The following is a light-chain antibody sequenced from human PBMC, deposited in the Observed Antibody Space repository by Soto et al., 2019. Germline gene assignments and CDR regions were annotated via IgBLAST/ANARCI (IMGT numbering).Light chain of an antibody. Sequence: QSVLTQPASVSGSPGQSITISCTGATSDVGGYNYVSWYQHHPGEALKLIIYNVNDRPSGVSDRFSASKSGNTASLTISGLQAEDEGDYYCSSYTSSSNQVLFGGGTKLTVL. CDR2: NVN. J-gene: IGLJ2*01. V-gene: IGLV2-14*03. CDR3: SSYTSSSNQVL. CDR1: TSDVGGYNY.